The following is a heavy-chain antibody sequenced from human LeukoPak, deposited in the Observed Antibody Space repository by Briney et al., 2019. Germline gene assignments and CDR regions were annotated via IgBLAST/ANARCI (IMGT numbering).Heavy chain of an antibody. CDR2: IYYSGST. CDR3: ARQDIVVVPAASLNWSDP. J-gene: IGHJ5*02. D-gene: IGHD2-2*01. V-gene: IGHV4-39*01. Sequence: SETLSLTCTVSGGSISSSSYYWGWIRQPPGTGLEWIGSIYYSGSTYYNPSLKSRVTISVDTSKNQFSLKLSSVTAADTAVYYCARQDIVVVPAASLNWSDPWGQGTLVTVSS. CDR1: GGSISSSSYY.